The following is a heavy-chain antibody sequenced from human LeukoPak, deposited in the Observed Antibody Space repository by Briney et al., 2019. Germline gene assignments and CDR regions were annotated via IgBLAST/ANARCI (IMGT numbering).Heavy chain of an antibody. CDR2: ISWNSGSI. J-gene: IGHJ6*02. CDR3: ARAYYYYGMDV. V-gene: IGHV3-9*01. Sequence: GGSLRLSCAASGFTFDDYAMHWVRQALGKGLEWVSGISWNSGSIGYADSVKGRFTISRDNAKNSLYLQMNSLRAEDTALYYCARAYYYYGMDVWGQGTTVTVPS. CDR1: GFTFDDYA.